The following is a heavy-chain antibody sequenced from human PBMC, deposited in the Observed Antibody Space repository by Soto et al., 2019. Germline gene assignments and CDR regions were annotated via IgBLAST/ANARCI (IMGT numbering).Heavy chain of an antibody. CDR1: GASFRTYA. D-gene: IGHD6-19*01. CDR2: INVPFGTA. Sequence: QVQLVQSGAAVKRPGSSVKVSCQASGASFRTYAVTWVRQAPGQGLEWMGGINVPFGTANYAQQFQGRVTITADESTSTAYLDLRSLRSEDAAVYYCAAERITVAGSVYYFDFWGQGTPVTVSS. CDR3: AAERITVAGSVYYFDF. V-gene: IGHV1-69*01. J-gene: IGHJ4*02.